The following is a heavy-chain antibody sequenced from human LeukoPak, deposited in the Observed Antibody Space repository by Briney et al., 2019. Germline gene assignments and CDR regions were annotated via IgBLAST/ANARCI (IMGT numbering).Heavy chain of an antibody. V-gene: IGHV4-61*08. CDR3: ARSKVRHYYDINWFDP. CDR2: IYYSGST. J-gene: IGHJ5*02. Sequence: SETLSLTCTVSGGSISSGDYYWSWIRQPPGKGLEWIGYIYYSGSTNYNPSLKSRVTISVDTSKNQFSLKLSSVTAADTAVYYCARSKVRHYYDINWFDPWGQGTLVTVSS. D-gene: IGHD3-22*01. CDR1: GGSISSGDYY.